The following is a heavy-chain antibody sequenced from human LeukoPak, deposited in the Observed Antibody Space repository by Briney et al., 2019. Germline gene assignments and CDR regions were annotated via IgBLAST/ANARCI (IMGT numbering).Heavy chain of an antibody. CDR1: GYTFTSYD. V-gene: IGHV1-8*03. CDR2: MNPNSGNT. D-gene: IGHD3-22*01. Sequence: GASVKVSCKASGYTFTSYDINWVRQATGQGLEWMGWMNPNSGNTGYAQKFQGRVTITRNTSISTAYMELSRLRSDDTAVYYCARDLTYYDSSGYYLDWFDPWGQGTLVTVSS. CDR3: ARDLTYYDSSGYYLDWFDP. J-gene: IGHJ5*02.